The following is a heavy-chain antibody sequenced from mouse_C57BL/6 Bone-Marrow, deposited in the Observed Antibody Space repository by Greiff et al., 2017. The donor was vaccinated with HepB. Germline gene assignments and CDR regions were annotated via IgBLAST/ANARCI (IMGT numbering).Heavy chain of an antibody. V-gene: IGHV1-69*01. CDR2: IDPSDSYT. CDR1: GYTFTSYW. CDR3: ARDDGYYGGFAY. J-gene: IGHJ3*01. Sequence: QVQLKQSGAELVMPGASVKLSCKASGYTFTSYWMHWVKQRPGQGLEWIGEIDPSDSYTNYNQKFKGKSTLTVDKSSSTAYMQLSSLTSEDSAVYYCARDDGYYGGFAYWGQGTLVTVSA. D-gene: IGHD2-3*01.